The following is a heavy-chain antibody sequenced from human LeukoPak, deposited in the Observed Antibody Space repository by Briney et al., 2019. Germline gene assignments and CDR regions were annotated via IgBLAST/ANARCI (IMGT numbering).Heavy chain of an antibody. D-gene: IGHD6-19*01. CDR2: ISSSSSYI. J-gene: IGHJ6*02. CDR1: GFTFSSYS. CDR3: ARGEEEGSGFYYYYYGMDV. Sequence: PGGSLRLSCAASGFTFSSYSMNWVRQAPGKGLEWVSSISSSSSYIYHADSVKGRFTISRDNAKNSLYLQMNSLRAEDTAVYYCARGEEEGSGFYYYYYGMDVWGQGTTVTVSS. V-gene: IGHV3-21*04.